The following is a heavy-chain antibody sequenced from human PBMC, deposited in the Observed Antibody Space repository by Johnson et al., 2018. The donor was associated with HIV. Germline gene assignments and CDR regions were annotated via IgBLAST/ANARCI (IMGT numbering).Heavy chain of an antibody. CDR3: ARDTYSSDACDI. Sequence: VHLVESGGGLIQPGGSLRLSCAASGFTVSSNYMSWVRQAPGKGLEWVSVIYSGGSTYNADSVKGRFTISRDNAKNSLYLQMNSLRAEDTALYYCARDTYSSDACDIWGQGTMVTVSS. D-gene: IGHD4-11*01. V-gene: IGHV3-53*01. CDR1: GFTVSSNY. J-gene: IGHJ3*02. CDR2: IYSGGST.